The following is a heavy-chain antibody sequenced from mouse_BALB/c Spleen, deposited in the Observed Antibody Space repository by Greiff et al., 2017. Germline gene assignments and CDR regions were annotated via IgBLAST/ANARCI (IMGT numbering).Heavy chain of an antibody. D-gene: IGHD2-1*01. CDR3: TKYGNYYFDY. CDR2: IYPGSGST. J-gene: IGHJ2*01. V-gene: IGHV1S22*01. Sequence: LQQPGSELVRPGASVKLSCKASGYTFTSYWMHWVKQRPGQGLEWIGNIYPGSGSTNYDEKFKSKATLTVDTSSSTAYMQLSSLTSEDSAVYYCTKYGNYYFDYWGQGTTLTVSS. CDR1: GYTFTSYW.